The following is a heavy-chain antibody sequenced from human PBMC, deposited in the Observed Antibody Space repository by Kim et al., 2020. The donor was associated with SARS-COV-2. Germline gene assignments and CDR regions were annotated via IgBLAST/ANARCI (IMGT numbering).Heavy chain of an antibody. D-gene: IGHD2-21*01. J-gene: IGHJ4*02. V-gene: IGHV1-18*01. Sequence: ASVKVSCKASGYTFTSYGISWVRQAPGQGLEWMGWISTYNGNTNYAQKLQGRVTMTTDTSTSTAYMELRSLRSDDTAVYYCARLSEHFVVVIASFDYWGPGTLVTVSS. CDR1: GYTFTSYG. CDR3: ARLSEHFVVVIASFDY. CDR2: ISTYNGNT.